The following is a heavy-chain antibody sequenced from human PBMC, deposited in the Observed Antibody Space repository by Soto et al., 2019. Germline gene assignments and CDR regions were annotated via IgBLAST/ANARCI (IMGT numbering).Heavy chain of an antibody. Sequence: SETLSLTCIVSGGSISSYYWSWIRQPPGKGLEWIGYIYYSGSTNYNPSLKSRVTISVDTSKNQFSLKLSSVTAADTAVYYCASSPAYEYYFDYWGQGTLVTVSS. D-gene: IGHD2-2*01. V-gene: IGHV4-59*01. CDR1: GGSISSYY. CDR3: ASSPAYEYYFDY. CDR2: IYYSGST. J-gene: IGHJ4*02.